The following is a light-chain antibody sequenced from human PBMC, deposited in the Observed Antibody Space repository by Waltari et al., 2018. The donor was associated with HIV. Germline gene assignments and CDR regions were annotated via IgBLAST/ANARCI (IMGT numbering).Light chain of an antibody. CDR2: EVS. CDR3: SSYTSSNTLV. Sequence: QSALTQPASVSGSPGQSITISCTGTSSDIGGYNYVSWYQHHPGKAPKLMIYEVSNRPSGVSNRFSGSKSGNTASRTISGLQAEDEADYYCSSYTSSNTLVFGTGTKVTVL. V-gene: IGLV2-14*01. CDR1: SSDIGGYNY. J-gene: IGLJ1*01.